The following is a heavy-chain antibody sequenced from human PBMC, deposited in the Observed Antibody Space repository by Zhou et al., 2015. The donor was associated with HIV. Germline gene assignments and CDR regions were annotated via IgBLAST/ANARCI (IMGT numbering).Heavy chain of an antibody. Sequence: QVQLVQSATEVKKSGASVKVSCKASGGTFSSYAISWVRQAPGQGLEWMGGIIPIFGTANYAQKFQGRVTITADESTSTAYMELSSLRSEDTAVYYCARQYYYGSGSYMGLTGFDPWGQGTRGHRLL. J-gene: IGHJ5*02. D-gene: IGHD3-10*01. CDR1: GGTFSSYA. V-gene: IGHV1-69*13. CDR3: ARQYYYGSGSYMGLTGFDP. CDR2: IIPIFGTA.